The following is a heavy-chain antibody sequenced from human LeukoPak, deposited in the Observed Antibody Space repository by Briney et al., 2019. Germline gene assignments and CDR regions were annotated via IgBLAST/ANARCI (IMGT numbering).Heavy chain of an antibody. Sequence: PSETLSLTCAVYGGSFSGYYWSWIRQPPGKGLEWIGEINHSGSTNYNPSLKSRVTISVDTSKNQFSLKLSSVTAADTAVYYCARSRLRFLEWLSYMDVWGKGTTVTVSS. CDR2: INHSGST. CDR3: ARSRLRFLEWLSYMDV. V-gene: IGHV4-34*01. CDR1: GGSFSGYY. J-gene: IGHJ6*03. D-gene: IGHD3-3*01.